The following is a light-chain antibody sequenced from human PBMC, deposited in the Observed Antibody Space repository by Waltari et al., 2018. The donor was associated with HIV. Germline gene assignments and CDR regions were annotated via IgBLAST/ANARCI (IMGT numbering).Light chain of an antibody. Sequence: QSVLTQPPSVSGAPGQRVTISCTGSSSNIGAGYDVHWYQQLPGTAPKVLIYGNSNPPSGFPDRFSGSKSGTSASLAITGLQAEDEADYYCQSYDSNLSGATVFGTGTKVTVL. CDR2: GNS. CDR3: QSYDSNLSGATV. CDR1: SSNIGAGYD. V-gene: IGLV1-40*01. J-gene: IGLJ1*01.